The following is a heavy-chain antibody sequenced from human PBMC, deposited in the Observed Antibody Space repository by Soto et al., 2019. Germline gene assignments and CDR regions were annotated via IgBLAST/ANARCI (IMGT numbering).Heavy chain of an antibody. J-gene: IGHJ6*02. D-gene: IGHD1-26*01. CDR3: ARQSGGYYYYGMDG. CDR2: IYYSGTT. CDR1: GGSIIDYY. V-gene: IGHV4-59*08. Sequence: SETLSLTCTVSGGSIIDYYWSWIRQPPGKGLEWIGYIYYSGTTDYSPSLKSRVTISVDTSKNQFSLKLSSVTAADSAIYYCARQSGGYYYYGMDGWGQGTTVTVSS.